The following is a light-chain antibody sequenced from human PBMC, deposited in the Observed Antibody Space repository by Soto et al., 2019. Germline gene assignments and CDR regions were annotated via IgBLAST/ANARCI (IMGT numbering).Light chain of an antibody. CDR2: GNS. CDR1: SSNIGAGYD. CDR3: QSYDSSLSALWV. Sequence: QSVLTQPPSVSGAPGQRVTISCTGSSSNIGAGYDVHWYQQLPGTAPKLLIYGNSNRPSGVPDRFSGSKSGTSASLAITGLQAEDEADYYCQSYDSSLSALWVFGTGTKVT. J-gene: IGLJ1*01. V-gene: IGLV1-40*01.